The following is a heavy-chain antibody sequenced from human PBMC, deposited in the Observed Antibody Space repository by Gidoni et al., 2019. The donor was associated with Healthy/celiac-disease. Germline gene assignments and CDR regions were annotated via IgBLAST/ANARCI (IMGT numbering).Heavy chain of an antibody. CDR1: GFTFSSYA. Sequence: QVQLVESGGCVVQPGRSLRLSCAASGFTFSSYAMHWVRQAPGKGLEWGAVISYDGSNKYYADSVKGRFTISRDNSKNTLYLQMNSLRAEDTAVYYCARGEDILTGYYSPFDYWGQGTLVTVSS. J-gene: IGHJ4*02. CDR3: ARGEDILTGYYSPFDY. V-gene: IGHV3-30-3*01. D-gene: IGHD3-9*01. CDR2: ISYDGSNK.